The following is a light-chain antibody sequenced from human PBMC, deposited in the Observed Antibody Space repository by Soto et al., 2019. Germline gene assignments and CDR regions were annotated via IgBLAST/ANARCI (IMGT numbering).Light chain of an antibody. CDR1: SSNIESNT. CDR2: SKD. Sequence: QSVLTQPPSASGTPGQRVTISCSGSSSNIESNTVNWHQQLPGTAPKLLIFSKDQRPSGVPDRFSGSKSGTSASLPISGLQFEDEAEYYCAAWHDSLNGRVLGTGTKLTVL. V-gene: IGLV1-44*01. J-gene: IGLJ1*01. CDR3: AAWHDSLNGRV.